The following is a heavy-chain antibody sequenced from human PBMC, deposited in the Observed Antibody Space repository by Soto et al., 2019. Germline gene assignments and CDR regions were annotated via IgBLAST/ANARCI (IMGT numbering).Heavy chain of an antibody. Sequence: QVQLVQSGGGLVKPGGSLRLSCTASGFIFSDYYMSWIRQAPGKGLEGVSYISSSGNTIYYADSVKGRFTVSRDNAKRSLNMEMSSLRAEDTAVYYCARDGKRFNYSRYDYYNFYMDVWGKGTKVTVSS. V-gene: IGHV3-11*01. CDR1: GFIFSDYY. D-gene: IGHD4-4*01. CDR3: ARDGKRFNYSRYDYYNFYMDV. J-gene: IGHJ6*03. CDR2: ISSSGNTI.